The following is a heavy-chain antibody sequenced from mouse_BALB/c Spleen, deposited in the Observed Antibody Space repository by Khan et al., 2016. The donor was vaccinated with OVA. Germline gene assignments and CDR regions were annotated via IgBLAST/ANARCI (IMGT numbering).Heavy chain of an antibody. Sequence: EVQLQESGPGLVKPSQSLSLTCTVTGYSITSDYAWNWIRQFPGNKLEWMGYISYSGSTGYNPSLKSRISITRDTSNNQFFLQLNSVKTEDTATYYCARRYYYGHWYFDVWGAGTTVTVAS. V-gene: IGHV3-2*02. CDR1: GYSITSDYA. CDR2: ISYSGST. J-gene: IGHJ1*01. CDR3: ARRYYYGHWYFDV. D-gene: IGHD1-1*01.